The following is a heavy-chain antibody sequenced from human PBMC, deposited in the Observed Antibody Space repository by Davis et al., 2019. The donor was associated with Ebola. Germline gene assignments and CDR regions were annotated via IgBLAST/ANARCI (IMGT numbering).Heavy chain of an antibody. CDR1: GYTFTSHD. CDR3: ARHINYGDYGSGWFDP. CDR2: MNPHSGNT. Sequence: AASVKVSCKASGYTFTSHDINWVRQATGQGLEWMGWMNPHSGNTGYAQKFQGRITMTRNTSISTAYMEVSSLRSEDTAVYYCARHINYGDYGSGWFDPWGQGTLVSVSS. J-gene: IGHJ5*02. D-gene: IGHD4-17*01. V-gene: IGHV1-8*01.